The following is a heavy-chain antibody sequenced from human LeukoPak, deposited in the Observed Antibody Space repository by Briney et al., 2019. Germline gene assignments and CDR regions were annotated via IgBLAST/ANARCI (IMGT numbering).Heavy chain of an antibody. J-gene: IGHJ4*02. CDR1: GFTFSSYS. CDR3: ARVMYSSSWTFDY. CDR2: ISSSSSYI. Sequence: AGGSLRLSCAAPGFTFSSYSMNWVRQAPGKGLEWVSSISSSSSYIYYADSVKGRFTISRDNAKNSLYLQMNSLRAEDTAVYYCARVMYSSSWTFDYWGQGTLVTVSS. D-gene: IGHD6-13*01. V-gene: IGHV3-21*01.